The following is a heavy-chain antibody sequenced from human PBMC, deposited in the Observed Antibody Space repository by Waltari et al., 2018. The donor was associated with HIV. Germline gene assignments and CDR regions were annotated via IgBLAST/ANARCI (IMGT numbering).Heavy chain of an antibody. Sequence: EEQLVESGGGSVQPGRSLRLSCSASGFKFGNYALNWVRQAPGKALDGVSGISWNSGNIEYADSVKGRFTISRDNGKNSLYLQMNSLRSEDTGLYYCAKDMGIFYAYGMDVWGQGTAVTVSS. CDR1: GFKFGNYA. CDR3: AKDMGIFYAYGMDV. J-gene: IGHJ6*02. CDR2: ISWNSGNI. D-gene: IGHD2-8*01. V-gene: IGHV3-9*01.